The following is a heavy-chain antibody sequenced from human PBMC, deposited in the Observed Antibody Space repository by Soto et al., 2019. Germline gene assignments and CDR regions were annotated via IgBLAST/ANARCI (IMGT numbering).Heavy chain of an antibody. CDR2: IYGNGGGT. J-gene: IGHJ4*01. Sequence: QPGGSLRLSCAGSGFSFSTYSMNWVRQAPGKGLEWVSSIYGNGGGTFYADSVKGRFTISRDNSKNTLYLQMNSLRAEDTAVYYCAKDARVDGYWDFAYWGQGTLVTVSS. V-gene: IGHV3-23*01. D-gene: IGHD5-12*01. CDR1: GFSFSTYS. CDR3: AKDARVDGYWDFAY.